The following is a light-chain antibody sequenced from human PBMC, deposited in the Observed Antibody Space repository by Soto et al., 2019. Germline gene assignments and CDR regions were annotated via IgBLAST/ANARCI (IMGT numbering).Light chain of an antibody. CDR3: QQYVGTSPT. Sequence: EIVLTQSPGTLSLSPGERATLSCRASQTVSNNYLAWYQQKPGQAPRLLFYGASTRVPGIPDRFSGSGSGTDFTLTISRLEPEDFAVFYCQQYVGTSPTFGQGTKVDIK. CDR2: GAS. V-gene: IGKV3-20*01. J-gene: IGKJ1*01. CDR1: QTVSNNY.